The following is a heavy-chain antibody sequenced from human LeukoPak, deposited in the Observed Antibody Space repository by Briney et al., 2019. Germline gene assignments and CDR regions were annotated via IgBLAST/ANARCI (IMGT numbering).Heavy chain of an antibody. Sequence: GESLKISCKGSGYSFTSYWIGWVRQMPGKGLEWMGIIYPGDSDTRYSPSFQGQVTISADKSISTAYLQWSSLEASDTAMYYCARRSDFWSDKFDYWGQGTLVTVSS. CDR3: ARRSDFWSDKFDY. J-gene: IGHJ4*02. V-gene: IGHV5-51*01. CDR1: GYSFTSYW. CDR2: IYPGDSDT. D-gene: IGHD3-3*01.